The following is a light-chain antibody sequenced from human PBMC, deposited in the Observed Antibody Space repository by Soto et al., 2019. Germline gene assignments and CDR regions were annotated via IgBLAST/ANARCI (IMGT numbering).Light chain of an antibody. CDR2: DVS. Sequence: QSALTQPASVSGSPGQSITISCTGTTSDVGRYNYVSWHQQHPGKAPKLLIFDVSNRPSGVSDRFSGSKSGNTASLTISGLQAEDEADYYCNSSTTGTTCVFGGGTKLTVL. CDR1: TSDVGRYNY. J-gene: IGLJ3*02. CDR3: NSSTTGTTCV. V-gene: IGLV2-14*01.